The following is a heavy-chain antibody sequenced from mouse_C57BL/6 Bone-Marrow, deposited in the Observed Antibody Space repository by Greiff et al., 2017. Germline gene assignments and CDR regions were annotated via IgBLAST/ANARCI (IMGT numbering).Heavy chain of an antibody. CDR1: GYTFTSYW. CDR2: IDPSDSYT. V-gene: IGHV1-69*01. D-gene: IGHD1-1*01. CDR3: ARSGSRGDYYAMDY. Sequence: QVQLQQPGAELVMPGASVKLSCKASGYTFTSYWMHWVKQRPGQGLEWIGEIDPSDSYTNYNQKFKGKSTLTVDKSSSTAYMQLSSLTSEDSAVYYCARSGSRGDYYAMDYWGQGTSVTVSS. J-gene: IGHJ4*01.